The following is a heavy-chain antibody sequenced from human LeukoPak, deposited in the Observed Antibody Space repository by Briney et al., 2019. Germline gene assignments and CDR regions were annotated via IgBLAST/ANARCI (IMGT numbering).Heavy chain of an antibody. CDR2: IKSKIDGGTI. D-gene: IGHD6-25*01. V-gene: IGHV3-15*01. J-gene: IGHJ4*02. CDR3: TTRRQDGC. Sequence: PGGSLRLSCVASGFTFSDAWMSWVRQAPGKGLEWVGRIKSKIDGGTIDCGAPVKGRFTISRDDSRNTLYLQMNSLKTEDTAVYYCTTRRQDGCWGQGTLVTVS. CDR1: GFTFSDAW.